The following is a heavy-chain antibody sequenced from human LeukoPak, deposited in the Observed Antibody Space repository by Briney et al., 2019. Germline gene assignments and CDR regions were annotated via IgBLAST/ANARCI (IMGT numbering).Heavy chain of an antibody. J-gene: IGHJ6*02. D-gene: IGHD3-22*01. Sequence: ASVKVSCKASGYTFTSYGITWVRQAPGQGLDWMGWISAYNGNTNYAQKLQGRVTMTTDTSTSTAYMELRSLRSDDTAVYYCARGALRSGYYPYYYYYYGMDVWGQGTTVTVSS. CDR1: GYTFTSYG. CDR3: ARGALRSGYYPYYYYYYGMDV. CDR2: ISAYNGNT. V-gene: IGHV1-18*01.